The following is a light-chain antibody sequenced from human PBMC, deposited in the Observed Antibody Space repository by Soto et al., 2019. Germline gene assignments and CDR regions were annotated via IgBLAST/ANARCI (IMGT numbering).Light chain of an antibody. CDR2: GAY. Sequence: EIVITQSPATLSVSPGERATLSCRADQNIISNLAWYQQKPGEAPRLLIYGAYTRATGVPARFRGSGSGTEFTLTIRSLQSEDFEVYYCQQYNNWPITVGQGTRLEI. V-gene: IGKV3-15*01. J-gene: IGKJ5*01. CDR1: QNIISN. CDR3: QQYNNWPIT.